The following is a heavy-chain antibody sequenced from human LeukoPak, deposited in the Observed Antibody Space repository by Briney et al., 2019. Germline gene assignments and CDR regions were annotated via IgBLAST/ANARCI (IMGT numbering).Heavy chain of an antibody. CDR3: ARDHGRIAVAGTCGYFDY. V-gene: IGHV1-24*01. CDR1: GYTLTELS. CDR2: FDPEDGET. Sequence: GASVKVSCKVSGYTLTELSMHWVRQAPGKGLEWMGGFDPEDGETIYAQKFQGRVTMTEDTSTDTAYMELSSLRSEDTAVYYCARDHGRIAVAGTCGYFDYWGQGTLVTVSS. D-gene: IGHD6-19*01. J-gene: IGHJ4*02.